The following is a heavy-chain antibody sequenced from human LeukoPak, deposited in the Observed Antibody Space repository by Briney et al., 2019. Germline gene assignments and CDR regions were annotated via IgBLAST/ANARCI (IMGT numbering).Heavy chain of an antibody. V-gene: IGHV3-21*01. CDR1: GFTFSSYS. Sequence: GGSLRLSCAASGFTFSSYSMNWVRQAPGKGLEWVSSISSSSSYIYYADSVKGRFTISRDNAKNSLYLQMNSLRAEDTAVYYCARPAVAADYYMDVWGKGTTVTISS. J-gene: IGHJ6*03. CDR3: ARPAVAADYYMDV. CDR2: ISSSSSYI. D-gene: IGHD2-15*01.